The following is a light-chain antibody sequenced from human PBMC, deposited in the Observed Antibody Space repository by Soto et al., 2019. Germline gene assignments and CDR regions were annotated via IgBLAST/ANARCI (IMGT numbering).Light chain of an antibody. Sequence: NVLTQSTGRVSLSPGERAGRSCRASQSVSSSFLAWYQQKPGQAPRLLIYVASSRATGIPDRFSGSGSGTDFTLTISRLEPEDFAVYYCQQYGSSPSAFGQGTRLEIK. CDR2: VAS. CDR3: QQYGSSPSA. J-gene: IGKJ5*01. CDR1: QSVSSSF. V-gene: IGKV3-20*01.